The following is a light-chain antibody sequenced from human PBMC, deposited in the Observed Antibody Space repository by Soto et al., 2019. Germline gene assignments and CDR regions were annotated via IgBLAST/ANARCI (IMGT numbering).Light chain of an antibody. CDR3: QQRSNWWT. CDR1: QSVSSY. Sequence: EIVLTQSPATLSLSPGERATLSCRASQSVSSYLAWYQQKPGQAPRLLIYDASNRATGIPARFSGSGSGTDFTLTIGSLEPEDFAVYYCQQRSNWWTFGQGTKVDIK. CDR2: DAS. V-gene: IGKV3-11*01. J-gene: IGKJ1*01.